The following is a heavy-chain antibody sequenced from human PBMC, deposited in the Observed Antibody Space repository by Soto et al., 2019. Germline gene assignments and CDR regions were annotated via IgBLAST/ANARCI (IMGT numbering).Heavy chain of an antibody. V-gene: IGHV3-30*04. CDR1: GFTFSNYT. D-gene: IGHD3-10*01. J-gene: IGHJ4*02. CDR2: ISYDEIDK. CDR3: AGRSGSSDY. Sequence: GGSLRLSCAAAGFTFSNYTMHWVRQAPGKGLEWVALISYDEIDKYFADAVKGRFTISRDNSKNTLYLQMDSLRAEDTAVYYCAGRSGSSDYWGRGTLVTVSS.